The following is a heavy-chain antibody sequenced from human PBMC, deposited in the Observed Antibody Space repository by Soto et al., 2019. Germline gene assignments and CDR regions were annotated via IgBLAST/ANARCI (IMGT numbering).Heavy chain of an antibody. CDR1: GFTFSSYA. Sequence: GGSLRLSCAASGFTFSSYAMHWVRQAPGKGLEWVAVISYDGSNKYYADSVKGRFTISSDNSKNTLYMQMNSLRAEDTAVYYCARMYGDYNDAFDIWGQGTMVTVSS. D-gene: IGHD4-17*01. CDR3: ARMYGDYNDAFDI. V-gene: IGHV3-30-3*01. CDR2: ISYDGSNK. J-gene: IGHJ3*02.